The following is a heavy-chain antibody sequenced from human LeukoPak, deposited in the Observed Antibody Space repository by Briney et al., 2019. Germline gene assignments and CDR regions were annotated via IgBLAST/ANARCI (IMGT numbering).Heavy chain of an antibody. V-gene: IGHV3-20*04. Sequence: PGGSLRLSCAASGFTFDDYGMSWVGQAPGKGLEWVSAINWNGGDTVYADSVKGRFTISRDNAKNSLYLQMNSLRVEDTALYFCARARYCTTSRCYSEYWGQGTLVTVSS. CDR2: INWNGGDT. CDR1: GFTFDDYG. J-gene: IGHJ4*02. D-gene: IGHD2-2*01. CDR3: ARARYCTTSRCYSEY.